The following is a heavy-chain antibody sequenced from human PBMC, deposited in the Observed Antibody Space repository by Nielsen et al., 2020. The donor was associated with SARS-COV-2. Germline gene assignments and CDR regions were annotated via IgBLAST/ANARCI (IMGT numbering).Heavy chain of an antibody. D-gene: IGHD5-12*01. CDR2: IRSKANTYAT. J-gene: IGHJ3*02. CDR1: GFTFSDST. CDR3: TRVNPISGPWFDAFDI. Sequence: GGSLRLSCAASGFTFSDSTMHWVRQASGKGLEWIGRIRSKANTYATGYAASVKGRFTISRDDSKNTAYLQMNSLKTEDTAVYYCTRVNPISGPWFDAFDIWGQGTMVTVSS. V-gene: IGHV3-73*01.